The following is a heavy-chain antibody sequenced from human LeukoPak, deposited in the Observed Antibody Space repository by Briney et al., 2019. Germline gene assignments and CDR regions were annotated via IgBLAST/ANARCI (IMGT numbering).Heavy chain of an antibody. V-gene: IGHV3-33*01. D-gene: IGHD2-15*01. CDR2: IWYDGSIK. Sequence: GGSLRLSCAASGFTFSNYGMHWVRQAPGKGLEWVAVIWYDGSIKYYADSVKGRFSISRDNSKNTLYLQMNSLRAEDTAVYYCARYCSGGTCKLGYYYYGLDVWGQGTTVTVSS. CDR1: GFTFSNYG. CDR3: ARYCSGGTCKLGYYYYGLDV. J-gene: IGHJ6*02.